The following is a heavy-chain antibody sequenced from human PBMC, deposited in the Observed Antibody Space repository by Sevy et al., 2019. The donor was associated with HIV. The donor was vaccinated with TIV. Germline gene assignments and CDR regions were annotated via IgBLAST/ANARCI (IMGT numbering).Heavy chain of an antibody. V-gene: IGHV3-53*01. J-gene: IGHJ3*02. D-gene: IGHD5-12*01. CDR2: IYSGGST. CDR1: GFTVSSNY. Sequence: GGSMRLSCAASGFTVSSNYMSWVRQAPGKGLEWVSVIYSGGSTYYADSVKGRFPISRDNSKNKLYLQMNSLRAEDTAVYYCARETVRGYSGYGAAFDIWGQGTMVTVSS. CDR3: ARETVRGYSGYGAAFDI.